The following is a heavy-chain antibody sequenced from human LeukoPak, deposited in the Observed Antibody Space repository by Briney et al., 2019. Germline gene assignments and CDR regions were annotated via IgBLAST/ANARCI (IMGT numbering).Heavy chain of an antibody. CDR2: INHSGST. CDR3: ARLPKRGVKIDY. J-gene: IGHJ4*02. D-gene: IGHD3-10*01. Sequence: SETLSLTCAVYGGSFSGYYWSWIRQPPGKGLEWIGEINHSGSTNYNPSLKSRVTTSVDTSKNQFSLKLSSVTAADTAVYYCARLPKRGVKIDYWGQGTLVTVSS. V-gene: IGHV4-34*01. CDR1: GGSFSGYY.